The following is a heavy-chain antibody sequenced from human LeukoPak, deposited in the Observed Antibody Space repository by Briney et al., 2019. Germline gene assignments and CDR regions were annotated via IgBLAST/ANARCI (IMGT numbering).Heavy chain of an antibody. J-gene: IGHJ4*02. CDR3: AREGPGSGWYGIDY. CDR1: GGTFSSYA. D-gene: IGHD6-19*01. Sequence: ASVRVSCTASGGTFSSYAISWVRQAPGQGLEWMGGIIPIFGTANYAQKFQGRVTITADESTSTAYMELSSLRSEDTAVYYCAREGPGSGWYGIDYWGQGTLVTVSS. CDR2: IIPIFGTA. V-gene: IGHV1-69*13.